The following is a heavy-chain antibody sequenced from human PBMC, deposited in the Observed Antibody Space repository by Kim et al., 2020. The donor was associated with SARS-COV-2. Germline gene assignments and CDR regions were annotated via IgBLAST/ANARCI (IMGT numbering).Heavy chain of an antibody. V-gene: IGHV1-24*01. D-gene: IGHD3-22*01. CDR2: FDPEDGET. Sequence: ASVKVSCKVSGYTLTELSMHWVRQAPGRGLEWMAGFDPEDGETIYAQKFQGRVTMTEDTSTDTAYMELSSLRSEDTAVYYCATIYSSGYWYYFDYWGQGTLVTVSS. CDR3: ATIYSSGYWYYFDY. CDR1: GYTLTELS. J-gene: IGHJ4*02.